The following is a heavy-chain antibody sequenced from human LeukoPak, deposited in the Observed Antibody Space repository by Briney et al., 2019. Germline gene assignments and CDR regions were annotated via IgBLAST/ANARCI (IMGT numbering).Heavy chain of an antibody. V-gene: IGHV4-59*08. CDR1: GGSISSYY. CDR2: IFYSGST. D-gene: IGHD4/OR15-4a*01. CDR3: ARAETMVGAFDI. Sequence: SETLSLTCTVSGGSISSYYWSWIRQPPGKGLEWIGYIFYSGSTNYNPSLKSRVTISVDTSNNQFSLRLSSVTAADTAVYYCARAETMVGAFDIWGQGTMVTVSS. J-gene: IGHJ3*02.